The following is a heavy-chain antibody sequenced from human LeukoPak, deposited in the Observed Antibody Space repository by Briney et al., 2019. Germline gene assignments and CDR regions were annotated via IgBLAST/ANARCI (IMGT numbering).Heavy chain of an antibody. CDR3: ARAAPGYSSNLNWFDP. CDR2: IYYSGST. J-gene: IGHJ5*02. D-gene: IGHD6-13*01. V-gene: IGHV4-39*07. Sequence: SETLSLTCTVSGGSISSSSYYWGWIRQPPGKGLEWIGSIYYSGSTYYNPSLKSRVTISVDTSKNQFSLQLNSVTPEDTAVYYCARAAPGYSSNLNWFDPWGQGTLVTVSS. CDR1: GGSISSSSYY.